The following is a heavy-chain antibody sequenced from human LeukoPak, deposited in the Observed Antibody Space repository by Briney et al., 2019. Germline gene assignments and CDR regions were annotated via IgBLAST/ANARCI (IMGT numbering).Heavy chain of an antibody. CDR1: GGSFSGYY. V-gene: IGHV4-34*01. CDR2: MNTSGST. CDR3: ARGRQDVTMIVVVMTAVSYYLDV. J-gene: IGHJ6*03. Sequence: SETLSLTCAVYGGSFSGYYWTWIRQTPEKGLEWIGEMNTSGSTNYNPSLKSRVTLSVDTSKNQFSLELSSVTAADTAVYYCARGRQDVTMIVVVMTAVSYYLDVWGKGTAVTVS. D-gene: IGHD3-22*01.